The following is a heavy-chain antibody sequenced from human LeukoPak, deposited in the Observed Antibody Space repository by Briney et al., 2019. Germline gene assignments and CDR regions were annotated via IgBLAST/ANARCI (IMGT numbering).Heavy chain of an antibody. D-gene: IGHD3-10*01. J-gene: IGHJ5*02. CDR3: ARCMVRELTWFDP. Sequence: SETLSLTCAVYGGSFSGYYWSWIRQPPGKGLEWIGEINHSGSTNYNPSLKSRVTISVDTSKNQFSLKLSSVTAADTAVYYCARCMVRELTWFDPWGQGTLVTVSS. CDR1: GGSFSGYY. V-gene: IGHV4-34*01. CDR2: INHSGST.